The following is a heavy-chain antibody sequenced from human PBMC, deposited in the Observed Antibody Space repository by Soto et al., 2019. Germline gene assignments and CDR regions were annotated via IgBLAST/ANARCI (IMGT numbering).Heavy chain of an antibody. Sequence: PGGSLRLSCAASGFTFSYYSMNWVRQAPGKGLEWVSHISISSSTIYYADSVKGRFTISRDNAKNSLYLQMNSLRAEDTAVYYCAREGDYYLDYWGQGTLVTVSS. D-gene: IGHD4-17*01. J-gene: IGHJ4*02. CDR3: AREGDYYLDY. V-gene: IGHV3-48*01. CDR2: ISISSSTI. CDR1: GFTFSYYS.